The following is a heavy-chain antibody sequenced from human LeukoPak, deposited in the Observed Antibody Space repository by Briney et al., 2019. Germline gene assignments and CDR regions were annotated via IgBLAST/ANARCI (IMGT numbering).Heavy chain of an antibody. J-gene: IGHJ4*02. V-gene: IGHV1-46*01. CDR2: IYPRDGST. CDR3: ARDQEAFDY. Sequence: QAXGQXLEWMGMIYPRDGSTSYAQKFQGRVTVTRDTSTSTVHMELSGLRSEDTAVYYCARDQEAFDYWGQGTLVTVSS.